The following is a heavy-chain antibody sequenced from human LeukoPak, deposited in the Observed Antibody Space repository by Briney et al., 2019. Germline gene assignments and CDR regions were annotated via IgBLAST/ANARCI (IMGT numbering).Heavy chain of an antibody. D-gene: IGHD2/OR15-2a*01. CDR1: GFTFSTYA. CDR3: AKDRIPDGKYSIDF. V-gene: IGHV3-23*01. CDR2: IVGNGGGI. J-gene: IGHJ4*02. Sequence: GGSLRLSCAASGFTFSTYAMNWVRQAPGKGLEWVSVIVGNGGGIHYADSVKGRFTISRDNAKNTLYLQMNSLRAEDSAVYYCAKDRIPDGKYSIDFWGQGTPVTASS.